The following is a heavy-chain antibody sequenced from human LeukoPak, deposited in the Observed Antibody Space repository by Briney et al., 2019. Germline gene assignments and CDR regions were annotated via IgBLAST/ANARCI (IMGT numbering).Heavy chain of an antibody. CDR1: GFTFSDYY. CDR2: ISSSGSTI. J-gene: IGHJ3*02. CDR3: ASVYCGGDCYAWDHDAFDI. D-gene: IGHD2-21*02. Sequence: GGSLRLSCAASGFTFSDYYMSWIRQAPGKGLEWVSYISSSGSTIYYADSVKGRFTISRDNAKNSLYLQMNSLRAEDTAVYYCASVYCGGDCYAWDHDAFDIWGQGTMVTVSS. V-gene: IGHV3-11*01.